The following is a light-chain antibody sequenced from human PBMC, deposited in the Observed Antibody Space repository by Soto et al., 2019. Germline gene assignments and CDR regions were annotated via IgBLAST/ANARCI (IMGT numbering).Light chain of an antibody. CDR3: QQYGSSTWT. CDR2: GAS. CDR1: QSVSSSY. J-gene: IGKJ1*01. Sequence: EIVLTQSPGTLSLSPGERATLSCRASQSVSSSYLAWYQQKPGQAPRLLIYGASSRATGIPDRFSGSVSGTDGTLTISRLEKEDGAVYYCQQYGSSTWTFGQGTKVDIK. V-gene: IGKV3-20*01.